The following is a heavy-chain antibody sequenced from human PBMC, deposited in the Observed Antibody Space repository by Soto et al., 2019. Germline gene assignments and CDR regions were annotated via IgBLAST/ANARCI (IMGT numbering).Heavy chain of an antibody. Sequence: SETLSLTCSVSNYSINSGSFWGWIRQPPGKGLEWIGSIFHTGDTYYNPSLKSRITMSVDTSRNQFSLKLTSLTAADTAVYYCARDTNSLDPWGQGTLVTVSS. CDR3: ARDTNSLDP. D-gene: IGHD3-16*01. V-gene: IGHV4-38-2*02. CDR2: IFHTGDT. CDR1: NYSINSGSF. J-gene: IGHJ5*02.